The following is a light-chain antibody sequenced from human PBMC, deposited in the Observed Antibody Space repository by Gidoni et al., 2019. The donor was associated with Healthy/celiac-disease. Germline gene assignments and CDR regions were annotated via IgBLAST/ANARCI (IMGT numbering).Light chain of an antibody. J-gene: IGKJ1*01. V-gene: IGKV1-5*03. CDR3: QQYNSYSPVT. CDR2: KAS. CDR1: QSISSW. Sequence: DIQMTHSPSTLSASVGDRVTITCRASQSISSWLAWYQQKPGKAPKLLIYKASSLESGVPSRFSGSGSGTEFNLTISSLQPDDFATYYCQQYNSYSPVTFGQGTKVEIK.